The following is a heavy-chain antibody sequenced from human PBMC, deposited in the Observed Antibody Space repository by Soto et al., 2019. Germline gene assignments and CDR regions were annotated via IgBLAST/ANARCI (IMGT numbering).Heavy chain of an antibody. CDR3: ARDRDYGDYVFGDY. Sequence: QVQLVQSGAEVKKPGSSVKVSCKASGGTFSSYTISWVRQAPGQGLEWMGRIIPILGIANYAQKFQGRVTITADKSTSTACMELSSLRSEDTAVYYCARDRDYGDYVFGDYWGQGTLVTVSS. J-gene: IGHJ4*02. V-gene: IGHV1-69*08. CDR1: GGTFSSYT. D-gene: IGHD4-17*01. CDR2: IIPILGIA.